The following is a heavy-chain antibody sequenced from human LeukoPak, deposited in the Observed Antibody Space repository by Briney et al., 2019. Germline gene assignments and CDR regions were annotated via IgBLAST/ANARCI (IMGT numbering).Heavy chain of an antibody. CDR1: GFTFSDYY. Sequence: KAGGSLRLSCAASGFTFSDYYMSWIRQAPGKGLEWVSYISSSGSTIYYADPVKGRFTISRDNSKNTLYLQMNSLRAEDTAVYYCAKDRTVVTPGYWGQGTLVTVSS. CDR3: AKDRTVVTPGY. D-gene: IGHD4-23*01. J-gene: IGHJ4*02. V-gene: IGHV3-11*01. CDR2: ISSSGSTI.